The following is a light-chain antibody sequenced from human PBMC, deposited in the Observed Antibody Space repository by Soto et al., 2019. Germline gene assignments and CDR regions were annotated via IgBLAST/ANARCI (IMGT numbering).Light chain of an antibody. CDR1: QHASQT. V-gene: IGKV3-15*01. J-gene: IGKJ5*01. Sequence: EIVMTQSPGTVSVSPGERVTLSCRASQHASQTLAWYQQKPGQAPRLLIYGASTRATGTPARFSGSGSGREFTLTISSLQSEDSAVYYCQQYSNWPLAFGQGTLLAIK. CDR3: QQYSNWPLA. CDR2: GAS.